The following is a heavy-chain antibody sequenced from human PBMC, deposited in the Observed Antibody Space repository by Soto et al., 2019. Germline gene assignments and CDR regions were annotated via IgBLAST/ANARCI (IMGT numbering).Heavy chain of an antibody. D-gene: IGHD6-13*01. Sequence: QITLKESGPTLVKPTQTLTLTCTFSGFSLSTSGVGVGWIRQPPGKALEWLALIYWDDDKRYSPSLKSRLTITQATSKNQVVLTMTNMDPVDTATYYCAHDKGYSSSWYYWFDPWGQGTLVTVSS. CDR1: GFSLSTSGVG. V-gene: IGHV2-5*02. J-gene: IGHJ5*02. CDR3: AHDKGYSSSWYYWFDP. CDR2: IYWDDDK.